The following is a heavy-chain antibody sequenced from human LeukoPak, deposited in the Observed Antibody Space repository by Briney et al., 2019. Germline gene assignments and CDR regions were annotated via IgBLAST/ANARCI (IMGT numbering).Heavy chain of an antibody. D-gene: IGHD3-22*01. CDR1: GGSISSSSYY. V-gene: IGHV4-39*07. Sequence: SETLSLTCTVSGGSISSSSYYWGWIRQPPGKGLEWIGSIYYSGSTYYNPSLKSRVTISVDTSKNQFSLKLSSVTAADTAVYYCARDGPYYYDSSGFYWGQGTLVTVSS. J-gene: IGHJ4*02. CDR2: IYYSGST. CDR3: ARDGPYYYDSSGFY.